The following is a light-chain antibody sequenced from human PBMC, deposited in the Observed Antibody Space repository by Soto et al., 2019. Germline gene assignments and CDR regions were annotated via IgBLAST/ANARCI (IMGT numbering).Light chain of an antibody. Sequence: DIQMTQSPSSLSASVGDRVTITCRASQSISNHLNWYQQKPGQAPKFLIYAASTLQSGVPSRFSGGGSGTDFTLTISSLQPEDFAAYYCQQSDSPPFAFGPGTRVDIK. CDR2: AAS. CDR1: QSISNH. J-gene: IGKJ3*01. CDR3: QQSDSPPFA. V-gene: IGKV1-39*01.